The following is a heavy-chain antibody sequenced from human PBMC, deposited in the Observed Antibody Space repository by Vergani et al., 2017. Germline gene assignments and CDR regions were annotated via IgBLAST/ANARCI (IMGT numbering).Heavy chain of an antibody. J-gene: IGHJ4*02. Sequence: EVQLVESGGGLVKPGGSLRLSCAASGFTFSSYSLNWVRQAPGKGLEWISSISSSSSYIYYADSVKRRFTIYRDNAKNSLYLQMNSLRAEDTAVYYCARGLLIAVAAPFDYWGQGTLVTVSS. V-gene: IGHV3-21*01. CDR3: ARGLLIAVAAPFDY. CDR1: GFTFSSYS. D-gene: IGHD6-19*01. CDR2: ISSSSSYI.